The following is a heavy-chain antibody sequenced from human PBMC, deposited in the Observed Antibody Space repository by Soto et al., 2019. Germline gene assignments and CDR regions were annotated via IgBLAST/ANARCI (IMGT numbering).Heavy chain of an antibody. V-gene: IGHV1-3*01. Sequence: QVQLVQSGAEVKKPGASVKLSCKTSGYTFTGYVVDWVRQAPGQGLEWMGWINSGNGNTKYSEKFQGRVTITRDTSARTAYMELNSLTSEDTAVYYCARGLTIFRVVIGYWGQGTLVTVSS. D-gene: IGHD3-3*01. CDR1: GYTFTGYV. J-gene: IGHJ4*02. CDR3: ARGLTIFRVVIGY. CDR2: INSGNGNT.